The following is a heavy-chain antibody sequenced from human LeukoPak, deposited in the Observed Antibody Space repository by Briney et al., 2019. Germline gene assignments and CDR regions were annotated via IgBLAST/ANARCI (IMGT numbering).Heavy chain of an antibody. Sequence: SETLSLTCTVSGGSISSYYWSWIRQPPGKGLEWIGSIFYSGSTYYNPSLKSRVTISVDTSKNQFSLKLSSVTAADTAVYYCARGGLGLLYYYDSSGYYYFDYWGQGTLVTVSS. CDR1: GGSISSYY. CDR3: ARGGLGLLYYYDSSGYYYFDY. CDR2: IFYSGST. V-gene: IGHV4-39*01. J-gene: IGHJ4*02. D-gene: IGHD3-22*01.